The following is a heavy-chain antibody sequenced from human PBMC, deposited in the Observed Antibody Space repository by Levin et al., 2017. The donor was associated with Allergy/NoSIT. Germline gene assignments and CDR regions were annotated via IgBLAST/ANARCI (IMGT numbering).Heavy chain of an antibody. CDR2: IYYSGST. CDR3: ARRLISNRRIRYYYYGMDV. J-gene: IGHJ6*02. V-gene: IGHV4-39*01. CDR1: GGSISSSSYY. Sequence: SETLSLTCTVSGGSISSSSYYWGWIRQPPGKGLEWIGSIYYSGSTYYNPSLKSRVTISVDTSKNQFSLKLSSVTAADTAVYYCARRLISNRRIRYYYYGMDVWGQGTTVTVSS. D-gene: IGHD1-14*01.